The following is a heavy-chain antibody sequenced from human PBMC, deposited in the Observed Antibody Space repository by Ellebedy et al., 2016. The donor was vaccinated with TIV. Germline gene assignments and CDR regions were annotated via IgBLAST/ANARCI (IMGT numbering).Heavy chain of an antibody. CDR3: ARAWRDGYNFPLGDY. D-gene: IGHD5-24*01. J-gene: IGHJ4*02. CDR1: GYTFTSYD. CDR2: MNPNSGNT. V-gene: IGHV1-8*01. Sequence: AASVKVSCKASGYTFTSYDINWVRQATGQGLEWMGWMNPNSGNTGYAQKLQGRVTMTTDTSTSTAYMELRSLRSDDTAVYYCARAWRDGYNFPLGDYWGQGTLVTVSS.